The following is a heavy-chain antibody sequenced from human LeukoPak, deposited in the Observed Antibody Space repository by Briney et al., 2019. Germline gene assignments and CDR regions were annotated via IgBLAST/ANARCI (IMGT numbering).Heavy chain of an antibody. J-gene: IGHJ6*03. CDR2: IYYSGST. V-gene: IGHV4-38-2*02. D-gene: IGHD5-18*01. CDR3: ARERSHTAIVGLQYYYYMDV. Sequence: SETLSLTCSVSGYSISSAYYWGWIRQPPGKGLEWIGSIYYSGSTYYNPSLKSRVTISLDTSKNQFSLKLRSVTATDTAVYYCARERSHTAIVGLQYYYYMDVWGKGTTVTVSS. CDR1: GYSISSAYY.